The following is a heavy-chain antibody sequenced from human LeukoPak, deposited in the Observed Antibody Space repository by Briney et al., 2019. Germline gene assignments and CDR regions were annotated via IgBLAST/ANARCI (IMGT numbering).Heavy chain of an antibody. CDR2: VRYDGTNK. D-gene: IGHD4-17*01. J-gene: IGHJ4*02. V-gene: IGHV3-30*02. CDR1: GFTFSSYG. CDR3: AKDRDVRCDYFDY. Sequence: PGRSLSLSCAASGFTFSSYGMHCVPQSPGKGREWGACVRYDGTNKYYADSLTGRFAISSEYSRRTLYLQMNSLRPEDTAVYYCAKDRDVRCDYFDYWGQGTLVTVSS.